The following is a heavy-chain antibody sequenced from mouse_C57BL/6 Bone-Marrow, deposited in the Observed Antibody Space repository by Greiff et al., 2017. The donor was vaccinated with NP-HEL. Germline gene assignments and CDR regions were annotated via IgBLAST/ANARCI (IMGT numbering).Heavy chain of an antibody. J-gene: IGHJ2*01. Sequence: VQRVESGAELAKPGASVKLSCKASGYTFTSYWMHWVKQRPGQGLEWIGYINPSSGYTKYNQKFKDKATLTADKSSSTAYMQLSSLTYEDSAVYYCARSRYYGSSYRDYWGQGTTLTVSS. CDR2: INPSSGYT. V-gene: IGHV1-7*01. D-gene: IGHD1-1*01. CDR1: GYTFTSYW. CDR3: ARSRYYGSSYRDY.